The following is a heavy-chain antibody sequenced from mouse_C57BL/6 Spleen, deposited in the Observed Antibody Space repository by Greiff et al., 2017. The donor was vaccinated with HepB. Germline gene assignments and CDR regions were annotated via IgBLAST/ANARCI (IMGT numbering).Heavy chain of an antibody. V-gene: IGHV1-69*01. Sequence: VQLQQPGAELVMPGASVKLSCKASGYTFTSYWMHWVKQRPGQGLEWIGEIDPSDSYTNYNQKFKGKSTLTVDKSSSTAYMQLSSLTSEDSAVYYCARPYYGSRGGPMDYWGQGTSVTVSS. CDR3: ARPYYGSRGGPMDY. D-gene: IGHD1-1*01. CDR2: IDPSDSYT. J-gene: IGHJ4*01. CDR1: GYTFTSYW.